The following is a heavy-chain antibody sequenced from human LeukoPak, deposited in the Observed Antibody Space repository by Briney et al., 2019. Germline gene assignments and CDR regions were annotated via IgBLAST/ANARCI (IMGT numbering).Heavy chain of an antibody. CDR3: ARDGWQDDAFDI. V-gene: IGHV3-30*02. J-gene: IGHJ3*02. CDR2: IRYDGSNK. D-gene: IGHD5-24*01. Sequence: PGGSLRLSCAASGFTFSSYGMHWVRQAPGKGLEWVAFIRYDGSNKYYADSVKGRFTISRDNSMNTLYLQMNSLRAEDTAVYYCARDGWQDDAFDIWGQGTMVTVSS. CDR1: GFTFSSYG.